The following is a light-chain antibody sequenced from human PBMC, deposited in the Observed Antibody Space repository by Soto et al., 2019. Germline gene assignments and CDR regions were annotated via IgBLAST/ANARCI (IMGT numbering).Light chain of an antibody. CDR3: QQYGGSPPYT. V-gene: IGKV3-20*01. CDR1: HSVSSSY. Sequence: EIVLTQSPGTLSLSPGERATLSCRASHSVSSSYLAWYQHKPGQAPRLLIYGASSRATGIPDRFSGSGSGTDFTLTISRLEPEDVAVYSCQQYGGSPPYTFGQRTKLEIK. J-gene: IGKJ2*01. CDR2: GAS.